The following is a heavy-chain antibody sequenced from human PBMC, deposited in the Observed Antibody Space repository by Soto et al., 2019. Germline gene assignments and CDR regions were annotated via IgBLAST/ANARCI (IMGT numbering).Heavy chain of an antibody. CDR3: AKDMSRGYYYYGMDV. CDR2: ISGSGGST. D-gene: IGHD3-10*01. CDR1: GFTFSSYA. V-gene: IGHV3-23*01. J-gene: IGHJ6*02. Sequence: GGSLRLSCAASGFTFSSYAMSWVRQAPGKGLEWVSAISGSGGSTYYADSVKGRFTISRDNSKNTLYLQMNSLRAEDTAVYYCAKDMSRGYYYYGMDVWGQGTTVTVSS.